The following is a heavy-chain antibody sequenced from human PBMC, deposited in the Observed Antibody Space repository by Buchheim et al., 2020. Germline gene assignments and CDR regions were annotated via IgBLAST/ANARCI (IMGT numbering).Heavy chain of an antibody. J-gene: IGHJ4*02. CDR1: GFTFKNYG. V-gene: IGHV3-33*01. CDR3: ARRAEV. CDR2: MWADGSKK. Sequence: QVQLVESGGGVVQIGTSLRLSCAASGFTFKNYGMHWVRQAPGKGLEWLAVMWADGSKKRYADSVKGRFSISRDNSKNILYLQMNNLGVEDTAVYYCARRAEVWGQGTL.